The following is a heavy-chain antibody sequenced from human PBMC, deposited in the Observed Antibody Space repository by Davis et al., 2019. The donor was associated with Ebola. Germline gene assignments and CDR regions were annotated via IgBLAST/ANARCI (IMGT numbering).Heavy chain of an antibody. Sequence: AASVKVSCKASGGTFSSYTISWVRQAPGQGLEWMGRIIPILGIANYAQKFQGRVTITADKSTSTAYMELSSLRSEDTAVYYCARERTAMVIHFDYWGQGTLVTVSS. CDR3: ARERTAMVIHFDY. D-gene: IGHD5-18*01. J-gene: IGHJ4*02. CDR2: IIPILGIA. V-gene: IGHV1-69*04. CDR1: GGTFSSYT.